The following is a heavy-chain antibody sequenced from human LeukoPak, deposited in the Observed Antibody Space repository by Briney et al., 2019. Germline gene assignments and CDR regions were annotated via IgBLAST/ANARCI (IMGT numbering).Heavy chain of an antibody. V-gene: IGHV3-7*01. D-gene: IGHD5-24*01. J-gene: IGHJ4*02. Sequence: GGSLRLSCAGSGFIFSNFWMGWARQGPGKGLQWMASINRDGSEKHPVDSVKGRFTISRDNAKNSVYLQMTGLTVDDTAVYYCVRDVDIWGQGTLVTVSS. CDR3: VRDVDI. CDR2: INRDGSEK. CDR1: GFIFSNFW.